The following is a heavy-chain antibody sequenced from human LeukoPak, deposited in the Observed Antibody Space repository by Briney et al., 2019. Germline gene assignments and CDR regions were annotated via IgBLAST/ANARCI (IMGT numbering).Heavy chain of an antibody. D-gene: IGHD6-19*01. CDR2: ISSSGSTI. CDR1: GFTFSDYY. V-gene: IGHV3-11*04. J-gene: IGHJ4*02. Sequence: PGGSLRLSCAASGFTFSDYYMSWIRQAPGKGLEWVSYISSSGSTIYYADSVKGRFTVSRDNAKNSLYLQMNSLRAEDTAVYYCARPMQWLVQPDYWGQGTLVTVSS. CDR3: ARPMQWLVQPDY.